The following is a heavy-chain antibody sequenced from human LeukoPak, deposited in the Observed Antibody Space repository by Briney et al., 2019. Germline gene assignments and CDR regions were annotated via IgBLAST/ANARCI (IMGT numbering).Heavy chain of an antibody. J-gene: IGHJ5*02. D-gene: IGHD3-10*01. CDR2: IDSDGNYT. CDR3: ARPLMYYYGSETYFWFDP. Sequence: GGSLRLSCAASGFTFSSYWMHWVRQAPGKGLVWVSRIDSDGNYTSYADSVKGRFTISRDNAKNTLYLQMNSLRAEDTAVYYCARPLMYYYGSETYFWFDPWGQGTLVTVSS. V-gene: IGHV3-74*01. CDR1: GFTFSSYW.